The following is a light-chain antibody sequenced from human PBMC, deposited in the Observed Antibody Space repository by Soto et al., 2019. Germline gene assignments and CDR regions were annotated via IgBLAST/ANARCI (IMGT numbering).Light chain of an antibody. CDR2: AAS. CDR3: QQSYSTPPVT. J-gene: IGKJ4*01. CDR1: QSISSY. Sequence: DIQMTQSPSYLSASVGDIVTITCRASQSISSYLNWYQQKPGKDPKLLIYAASSLQSGVRSRFSGSGSGTDFTLTISSLQPEDFATYYCQQSYSTPPVTFGGGTKVEIK. V-gene: IGKV1-39*01.